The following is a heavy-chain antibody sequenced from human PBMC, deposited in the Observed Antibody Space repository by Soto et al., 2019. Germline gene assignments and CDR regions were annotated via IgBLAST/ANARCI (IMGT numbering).Heavy chain of an antibody. Sequence: EVLLEESGGGFVQPGGSLRLSCAASGFTVSNNYMTWVRQAPGKGLEWVAVIQDGGSISYADSVSDRFTISRDNSKNTVFVERNNVRPKDRAVSLCARVNGSVRNALGPGGQGPRVTVPP. CDR3: ARVNGSVRNALGP. D-gene: IGHD4-17*01. V-gene: IGHV3-66*01. CDR1: GFTVSNNY. J-gene: IGHJ5*02. CDR2: IQDGGSI.